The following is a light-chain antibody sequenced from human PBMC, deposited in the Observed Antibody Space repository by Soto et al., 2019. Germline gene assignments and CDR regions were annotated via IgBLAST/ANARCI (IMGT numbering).Light chain of an antibody. J-gene: IGKJ4*01. CDR2: AEP. CDR3: QQSYSTLLT. V-gene: IGKV1-39*01. Sequence: IQMTHSQSSLSASLEDRVTITCRESQSISSSLNWYQQKQGKAPNLLIYAEPSLQSGVPSRFSGSGSGTDFTLTISSLQPEDFATYYCQQSYSTLLTFGGGTKVEIK. CDR1: QSISSS.